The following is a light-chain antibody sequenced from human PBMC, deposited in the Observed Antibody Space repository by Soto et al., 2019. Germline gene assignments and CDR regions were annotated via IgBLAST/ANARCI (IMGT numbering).Light chain of an antibody. CDR3: QKYNSAPLT. CDR1: QGISNY. J-gene: IGKJ4*01. Sequence: DNQMTQSPSSLSASVGDRGTITCRASQGISNYLAWYQQKPAKVPKLLIYAASTLLSGVPSRFSGSGSGTDFALTISSLQTEDVETYYCQKYNSAPLTFGGGTKVESK. CDR2: AAS. V-gene: IGKV1-27*01.